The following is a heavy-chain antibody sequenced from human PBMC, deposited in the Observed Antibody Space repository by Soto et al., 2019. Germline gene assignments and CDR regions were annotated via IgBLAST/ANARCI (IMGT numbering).Heavy chain of an antibody. Sequence: ASVKVSCKVSGYTLTELSMHWVRQAPGKGLEWMGGFDPEDGETIYAQKFQGRVTMTEDTSTDTAYMELSSLRSEDTAVYYCAAGFVVVPAATDAFDIWGQGTMVTVSS. CDR3: AAGFVVVPAATDAFDI. V-gene: IGHV1-24*01. CDR1: GYTLTELS. J-gene: IGHJ3*02. D-gene: IGHD2-2*01. CDR2: FDPEDGET.